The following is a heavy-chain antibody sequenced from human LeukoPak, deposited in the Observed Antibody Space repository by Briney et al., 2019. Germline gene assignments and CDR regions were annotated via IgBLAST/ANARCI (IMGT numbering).Heavy chain of an antibody. CDR3: ARGKQMATISAFDY. CDR2: ISYDGSNK. CDR1: GFTFSSYA. J-gene: IGHJ4*02. Sequence: GRSLRLSCAASGFTFSSYAMHLVRQAPGKGLEWVAVISYDGSNKYYADSVKGRFTISRDNSKNTLYLQMNSLRAEDTAVYYCARGKQMATISAFDYWGQGTLVTVSS. D-gene: IGHD5-24*01. V-gene: IGHV3-30-3*01.